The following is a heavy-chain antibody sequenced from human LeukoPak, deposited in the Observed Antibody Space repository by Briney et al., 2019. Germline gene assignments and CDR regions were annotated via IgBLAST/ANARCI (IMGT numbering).Heavy chain of an antibody. CDR3: ARESDYVDYGPSDY. Sequence: GGSLRISCAASGFTFSSYWMSGVRQAPGKGLEWVANIKQDGSEKYYVDSVKGRFTISRDNAKNSLYLQMNSLRAEDTAVYYCARESDYVDYGPSDYWGQGTLITVSS. CDR1: GFTFSSYW. J-gene: IGHJ4*02. V-gene: IGHV3-7*03. CDR2: IKQDGSEK. D-gene: IGHD4-17*01.